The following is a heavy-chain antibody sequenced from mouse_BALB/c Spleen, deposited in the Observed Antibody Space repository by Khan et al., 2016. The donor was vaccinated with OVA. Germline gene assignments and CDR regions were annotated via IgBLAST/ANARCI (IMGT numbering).Heavy chain of an antibody. CDR2: INSDGAYT. V-gene: IGHV5-9-3*01. CDR1: GSTFSSYA. D-gene: IGHD1-3*01. Sequence: EVELVESGGGLVKPGGSLKLPCAASGSTFSSYAVSWVRQTREKRREWVATINSDGAYTYYPDSVRGRFTISRDNAMNTLYLQISSLRSEDTAMYYCARHNFGPFAYWGQGTLVTVSA. J-gene: IGHJ3*01. CDR3: ARHNFGPFAY.